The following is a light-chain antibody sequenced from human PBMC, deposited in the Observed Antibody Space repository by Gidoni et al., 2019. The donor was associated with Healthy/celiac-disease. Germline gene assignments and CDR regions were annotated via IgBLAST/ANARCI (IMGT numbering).Light chain of an antibody. CDR2: DAS. Sequence: EIVLTQSPATLSLSPGERATLSCRSSQSVSSYLAWYQQKPGQAPRLLIYDASNRATGIPARFSGSGSGTDFTLTISSLEPEDFAVYYCQQRSNWPRFTFXHXTKVDIK. V-gene: IGKV3-11*01. J-gene: IGKJ3*01. CDR1: QSVSSY. CDR3: QQRSNWPRFT.